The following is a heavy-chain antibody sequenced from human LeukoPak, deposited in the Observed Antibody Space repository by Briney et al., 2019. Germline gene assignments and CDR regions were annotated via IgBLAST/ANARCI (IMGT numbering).Heavy chain of an antibody. V-gene: IGHV4-61*02. J-gene: IGHJ3*02. D-gene: IGHD3-10*01. Sequence: SETLSLTCTVSGGSISSGSYYWSWIRQPAGKGLEWIGRIYTSGSTNYNPSLKSRVTISVDTSKNQFSLKLSSVTAADTAVYYCARGGLLLWFGELLSHAFDIWGQGTMVTSLQ. CDR2: IYTSGST. CDR3: ARGGLLLWFGELLSHAFDI. CDR1: GGSISSGSYY.